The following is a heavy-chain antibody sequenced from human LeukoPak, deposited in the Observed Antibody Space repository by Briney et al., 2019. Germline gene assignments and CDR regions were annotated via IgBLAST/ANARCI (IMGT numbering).Heavy chain of an antibody. Sequence: PSETLSLTCAVYGGSFSGYYWSWIRQPPGKGLEWIGEINHSGSTNSNPSLNSRVAISVDTSKTPFSLKLSSVTAADTAVYYCARVSSSGIAARRVLIDYWGQGTLVTVSS. V-gene: IGHV4-34*01. D-gene: IGHD6-6*01. J-gene: IGHJ4*02. CDR3: ARVSSSGIAARRVLIDY. CDR2: INHSGST. CDR1: GGSFSGYY.